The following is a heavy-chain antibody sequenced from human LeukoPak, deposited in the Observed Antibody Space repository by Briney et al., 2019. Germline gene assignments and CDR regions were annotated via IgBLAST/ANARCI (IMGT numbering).Heavy chain of an antibody. V-gene: IGHV3-66*01. CDR3: ARGFYDSSGHYFDY. D-gene: IGHD3-22*01. J-gene: IGHJ4*02. CDR2: IYSGGST. Sequence: GGSLRLSCAASGFTVSSNYMSWVRQAPGKGLEWVSVIYSGGSTYYADSVKGRFTISRDNSKNTLYLQMNSLRAEDTAVYYCARGFYDSSGHYFDYWGQGTLVTVSS. CDR1: GFTVSSNY.